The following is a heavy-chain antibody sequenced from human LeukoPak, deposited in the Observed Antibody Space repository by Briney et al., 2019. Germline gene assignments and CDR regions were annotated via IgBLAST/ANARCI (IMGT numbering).Heavy chain of an antibody. CDR3: VRELPPVVQYYFDH. D-gene: IGHD2-21*01. J-gene: IGHJ4*02. CDR2: IWYDGSNI. V-gene: IGHV3-33*08. CDR1: GFTFSSYA. Sequence: GGSLRLSCAASGFTFSSYAMTWVRQAPGKGLEWVAVIWYDGSNIYYADSVKGRFTISRDNSRNTLYLQMNSLRAEDTAVYYCVRELPPVVQYYFDHWGPGTLVTVSS.